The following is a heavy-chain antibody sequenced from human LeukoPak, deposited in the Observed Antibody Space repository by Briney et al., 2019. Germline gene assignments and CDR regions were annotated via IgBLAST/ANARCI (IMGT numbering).Heavy chain of an antibody. CDR1: GGSSTDYY. CDR3: ARAGRGTSSRALDY. Sequence: SETLSLTCAISGGSSTDYYWSWIRQPPGKGLEWIGDINDSGSTNSSPSLKSRVVISLDTSKSQLSLKLSPVTAADTATYFCARAGRGTSSRALDYWGQGTLVTVSS. CDR2: INDSGST. V-gene: IGHV4-34*01. D-gene: IGHD1-1*01. J-gene: IGHJ4*02.